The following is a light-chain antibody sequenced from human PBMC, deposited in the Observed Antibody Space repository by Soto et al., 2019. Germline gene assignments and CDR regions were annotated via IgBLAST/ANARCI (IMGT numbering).Light chain of an antibody. Sequence: QSVLTQPASVSGSPGQSITISCTGTSSDVGGYNYVSWYQQHPGKAPKVMIYEVSNRPSGVSNRFSGSKSGNTASLTISGLQAEDEADYYCSSYTRTGSYVFGAGTKVTVL. J-gene: IGLJ1*01. V-gene: IGLV2-14*01. CDR3: SSYTRTGSYV. CDR1: SSDVGGYNY. CDR2: EVS.